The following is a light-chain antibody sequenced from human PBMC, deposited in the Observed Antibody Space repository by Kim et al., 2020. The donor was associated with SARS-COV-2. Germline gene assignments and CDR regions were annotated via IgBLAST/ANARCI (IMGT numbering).Light chain of an antibody. Sequence: LTQPASVSGSPGQSITISCTGTSSDVGSYNLVSWYQQHPGKAPKLMIYEVSKRPSGVSNRFSGSKSGNTASLTISGLQAEDEADYYCCSYAGSWVFGGGTQLTVL. CDR3: CSYAGSWV. CDR2: EVS. V-gene: IGLV2-23*02. J-gene: IGLJ3*02. CDR1: SSDVGSYNL.